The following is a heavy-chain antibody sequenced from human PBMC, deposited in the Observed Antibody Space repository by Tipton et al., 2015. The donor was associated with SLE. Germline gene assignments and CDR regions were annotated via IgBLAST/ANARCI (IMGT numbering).Heavy chain of an antibody. D-gene: IGHD4-23*01. J-gene: IGHJ6*02. CDR2: IYYSGSI. CDR1: GGSFSSYY. Sequence: TLSLTCAVYGGSFSSYYWGWIRQPPGKGLEWIGSIYYSGSIYYNRSLKSRLTISVDTSKNQFSLKLSSVTAADTAVYYCARDNSYDYNYGLDVWGQGTTVTVSS. CDR3: ARDNSYDYNYGLDV. V-gene: IGHV4-39*07.